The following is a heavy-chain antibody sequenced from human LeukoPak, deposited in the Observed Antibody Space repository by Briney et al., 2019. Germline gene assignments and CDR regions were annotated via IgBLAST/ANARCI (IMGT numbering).Heavy chain of an antibody. CDR2: IIPIFGTA. V-gene: IGHV1-69*06. J-gene: IGHJ6*03. Sequence: GASVKVSCKASGYTFTSYYMHWVRQAPGQGLEWMGGIIPIFGTANYAQKFQGRVTITADKSTSTAYMELSSLRSEDTAVYYCARDHEHYYYYYMDVWGKGTTVTVSS. CDR1: GYTFTSYY. CDR3: ARDHEHYYYYYMDV.